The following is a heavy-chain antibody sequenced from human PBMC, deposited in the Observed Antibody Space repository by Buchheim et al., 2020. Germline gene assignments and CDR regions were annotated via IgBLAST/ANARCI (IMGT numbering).Heavy chain of an antibody. V-gene: IGHV3-23*01. D-gene: IGHD3-10*01. Sequence: EMQLLESGGGLVQPGGSLRLSCAASGFTFSSYAMSWVRQAPGKGLEWVSAISGSGGSTYYADSVKGRFTISRDNSKNTLYPQMNSLRAEDTAVYYCAKGLYGSGSSPNWFDPWGQGTL. CDR1: GFTFSSYA. CDR2: ISGSGGST. CDR3: AKGLYGSGSSPNWFDP. J-gene: IGHJ5*02.